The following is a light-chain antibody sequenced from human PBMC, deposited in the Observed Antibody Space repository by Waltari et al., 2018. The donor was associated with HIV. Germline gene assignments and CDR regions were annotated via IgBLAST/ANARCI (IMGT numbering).Light chain of an antibody. Sequence: QSALTPPASVSGSLGKSITISFTGTSSDVGVYNVVSWYQQRPGKVPKLLIYEVNSRPSGIDNRFSGSKSGNTASLTISGLQVEDEADYYCSSFTGSNTYVFGSGTKVTVL. J-gene: IGLJ1*01. V-gene: IGLV2-14*01. CDR1: SSDVGVYNV. CDR3: SSFTGSNTYV. CDR2: EVN.